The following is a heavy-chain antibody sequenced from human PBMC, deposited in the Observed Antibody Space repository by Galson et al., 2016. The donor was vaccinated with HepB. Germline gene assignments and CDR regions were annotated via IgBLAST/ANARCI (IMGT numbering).Heavy chain of an antibody. D-gene: IGHD1-7*01. V-gene: IGHV3-23*01. Sequence: LRLSCAASGFTFSSFAMSWVRQAPGKGLDWVSIISESGDKTYYADSVRGRFTISRDNSKNTLYLQMNSLRADNTAVYYCVRRVITGTTRWFDPWGQGTLVTVSS. CDR2: ISESGDKT. CDR3: VRRVITGTTRWFDP. CDR1: GFTFSSFA. J-gene: IGHJ5*02.